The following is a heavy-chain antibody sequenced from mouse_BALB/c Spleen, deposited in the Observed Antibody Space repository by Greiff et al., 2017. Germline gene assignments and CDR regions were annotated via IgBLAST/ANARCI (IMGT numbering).Heavy chain of an antibody. V-gene: IGHV1-54*01. Sequence: QVQLKESGAELVRPGTSVKVSCKASGYAFTNYLIEWVKQRPGQGLEWIGVINPGSGGTNYNEKFKGKATLTADKSSSTAYMQLSSLTSDDSAVYFCARRSTGYYAMDYWGQGTSVTVSS. CDR2: INPGSGGT. CDR1: GYAFTNYL. CDR3: ARRSTGYYAMDY. D-gene: IGHD3-1*01. J-gene: IGHJ4*01.